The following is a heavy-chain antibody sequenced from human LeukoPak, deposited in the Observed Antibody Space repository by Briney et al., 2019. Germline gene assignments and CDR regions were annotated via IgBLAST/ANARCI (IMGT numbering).Heavy chain of an antibody. CDR3: ATNYDILTGPADY. Sequence: SETLSLTCAVYGGSFSGYYWSWIRQPPGKGLEWIGEINHSGSTNYNPSLKSRVTISVDTSKNQFSLKLSSVTAADTAWYYCATNYDILTGPADYWGQGTLVTVSS. CDR1: GGSFSGYY. CDR2: INHSGST. V-gene: IGHV4-34*01. J-gene: IGHJ4*02. D-gene: IGHD3-9*01.